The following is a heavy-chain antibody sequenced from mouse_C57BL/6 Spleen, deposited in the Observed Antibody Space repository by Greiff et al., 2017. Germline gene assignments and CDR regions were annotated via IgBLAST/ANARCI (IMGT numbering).Heavy chain of an antibody. J-gene: IGHJ1*03. CDR1: GYTFTSYW. V-gene: IGHV1-52*01. D-gene: IGHD1-1*01. Sequence: QVQLKQPGAELVRPGSSVKLSCKASGYTFTSYWMHWVKQRPIQGLEWIGNIDPSDSETHYNQKFKDKATLTVDKSSSTAYMQLSSLTSEDSAVYYCAREDYGSSWYFDVWGTGTTVTVSS. CDR2: IDPSDSET. CDR3: AREDYGSSWYFDV.